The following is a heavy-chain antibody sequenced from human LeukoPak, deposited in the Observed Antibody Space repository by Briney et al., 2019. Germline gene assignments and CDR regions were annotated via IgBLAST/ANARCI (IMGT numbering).Heavy chain of an antibody. Sequence: SETLSLTCTVSVGSTSSASYCWGWIRHPAGEWLEWIGSIYYSGSTYQNPSLKSRVTISVDTSKNQFSLKLSSVTAADTAVYYCARPSREGSGWYDFDYWGQGTLVTVSS. D-gene: IGHD6-19*01. CDR2: IYYSGST. V-gene: IGHV4-39*01. CDR1: VGSTSSASYC. J-gene: IGHJ4*02. CDR3: ARPSREGSGWYDFDY.